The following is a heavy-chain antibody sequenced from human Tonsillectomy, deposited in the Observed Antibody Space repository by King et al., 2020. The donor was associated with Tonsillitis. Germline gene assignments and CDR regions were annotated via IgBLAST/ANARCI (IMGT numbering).Heavy chain of an antibody. V-gene: IGHV3-15*01. Sequence: DVQLVESGGGLVKPGGALRLACEVSGFTFKNAWVSWVRQAPGKGLEWVGRIKSTTDGGTTDFAATVKGRFTISRDDSKNSLDLMMTSLKAEDTAVYYCATGTISSGWYPFNYWGQGTLATVSS. D-gene: IGHD6-19*01. J-gene: IGHJ4*02. CDR3: ATGTISSGWYPFNY. CDR2: IKSTTDGGTT. CDR1: GFTFKNAW.